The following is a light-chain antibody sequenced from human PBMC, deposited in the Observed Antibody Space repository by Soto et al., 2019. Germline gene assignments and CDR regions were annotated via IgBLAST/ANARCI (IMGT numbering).Light chain of an antibody. CDR3: QQYNRWTSIT. V-gene: IGKV3-15*01. CDR1: QSIRTN. Sequence: EIVLTQSPATLSVSPGERAILSCSASQSIRTNVAWYQQRPVQAPRLLIYGASTRATDIPARFSGSGYGTEVTLTISSLQSADFAIYYCQQYNRWTSITFGQGTRLEF. CDR2: GAS. J-gene: IGKJ5*01.